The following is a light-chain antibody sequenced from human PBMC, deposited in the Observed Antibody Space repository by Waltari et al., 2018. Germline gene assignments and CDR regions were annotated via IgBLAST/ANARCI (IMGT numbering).Light chain of an antibody. Sequence: DIVMTQSPDSLAVSLGERATINCKSSQSVLYSSNNKNYLAWYHQKSGQPPKLLIYWASTRESGVPDRFSGSGSATHFTLTISSLQAADVAVYYCQQYYSTPWTFGPGTKVEIK. V-gene: IGKV4-1*01. CDR1: QSVLYSSNNKNY. CDR2: WAS. CDR3: QQYYSTPWT. J-gene: IGKJ1*01.